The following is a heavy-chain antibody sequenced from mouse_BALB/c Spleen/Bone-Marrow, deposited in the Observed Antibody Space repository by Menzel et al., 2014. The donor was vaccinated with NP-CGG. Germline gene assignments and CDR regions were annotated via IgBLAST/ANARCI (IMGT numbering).Heavy chain of an antibody. D-gene: IGHD1-1*01. Sequence: QVQLKQSGAELVKPGASVKLSCKASGYTFXSYWMHWVKQRPGQGLEWIGEINPSNGRTNYNEKFKSKATLTVDKSSSTAYMQLSSLTSEDSAVYYCARRTTTVVATDYWGRGTTLTVSS. CDR1: GYTFXSYW. V-gene: IGHV1S81*02. CDR2: INPSNGRT. J-gene: IGHJ2*01. CDR3: ARRTTTVVATDY.